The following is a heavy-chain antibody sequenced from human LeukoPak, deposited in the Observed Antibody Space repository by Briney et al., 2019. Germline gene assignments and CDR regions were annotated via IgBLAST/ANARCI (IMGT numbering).Heavy chain of an antibody. D-gene: IGHD3-22*01. Sequence: SETLSLTCAVYGGSFSGYYWSWIRQPPGKGLEWIGEINHSGSTNYNPSLKSRVTISVDTSKNQFSLKLSSVTAADTAVYFCARDEGSAYPFDYWGQGTLVTVSS. CDR3: ARDEGSAYPFDY. CDR2: INHSGST. V-gene: IGHV4-34*01. J-gene: IGHJ4*02. CDR1: GGSFSGYY.